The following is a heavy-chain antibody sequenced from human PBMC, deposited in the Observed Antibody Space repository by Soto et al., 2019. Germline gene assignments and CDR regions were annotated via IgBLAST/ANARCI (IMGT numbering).Heavy chain of an antibody. CDR2: INHSGST. J-gene: IGHJ6*02. CDR1: GWSFSGYY. D-gene: IGHD3-16*01. V-gene: IGHV4-34*01. Sequence: SETLSLTCAVYGWSFSGYYWSWIRQPPGKGLEWIGEINHSGSTNYNPSLKSRVTISVDTSKNQFSLKLSSVTAADTAVYYCARGGKQQRLGVYYYYGMDVWGQGTTVTVSS. CDR3: ARGGKQQRLGVYYYYGMDV.